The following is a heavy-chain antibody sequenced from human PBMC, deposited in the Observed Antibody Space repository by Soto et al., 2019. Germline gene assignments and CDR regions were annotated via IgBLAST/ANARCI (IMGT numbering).Heavy chain of an antibody. CDR3: ARDGMGYMSSRRAFDI. D-gene: IGHD6-13*01. Sequence: ASVKVSCKASGYTFTSYAMHWVRQAPGQRLEWMGWINAGNGNTKYSQKFQGRVTMTTDTSTSTAYMELRSLKSDDTAVYYCARDGMGYMSSRRAFDIWGQGTMVTVSS. V-gene: IGHV1-3*01. J-gene: IGHJ3*02. CDR2: INAGNGNT. CDR1: GYTFTSYA.